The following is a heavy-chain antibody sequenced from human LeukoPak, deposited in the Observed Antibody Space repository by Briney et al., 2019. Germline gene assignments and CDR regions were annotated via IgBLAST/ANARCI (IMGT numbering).Heavy chain of an antibody. D-gene: IGHD6-6*01. Sequence: GGSLRLSCAASGFTFSSYAMSWVRQAPGKGLEWVSGISYSGVSTYYGDSVKGRFTISRDNAENTLYLQMDSLRAEDTAVYYCARSISSSSSFDYWGQGTLVTVSS. V-gene: IGHV3-23*01. J-gene: IGHJ4*02. CDR1: GFTFSSYA. CDR2: ISYSGVST. CDR3: ARSISSSSSFDY.